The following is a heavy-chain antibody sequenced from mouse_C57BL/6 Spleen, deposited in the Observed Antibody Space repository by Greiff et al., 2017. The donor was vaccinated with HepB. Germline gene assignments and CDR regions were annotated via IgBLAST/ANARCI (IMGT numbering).Heavy chain of an antibody. J-gene: IGHJ4*01. CDR1: GFSLTSYG. CDR3: DRNPLYYGSSLMDY. CDR2: IWSGGST. Sequence: VQLQQSGPGLVQPSQSLSITCTVSGFSLTSYGVHWVRQSPGKGLEWLGVIWSGGSTDYNAAFISRLSISKDNSKSQVFFKMNSLQADDTAIYYCDRNPLYYGSSLMDYWGQGTSVTVSS. D-gene: IGHD1-1*01. V-gene: IGHV2-2*01.